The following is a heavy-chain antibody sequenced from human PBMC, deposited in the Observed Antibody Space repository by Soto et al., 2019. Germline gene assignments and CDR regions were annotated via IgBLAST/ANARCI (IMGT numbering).Heavy chain of an antibody. CDR1: GFGFSNFA. V-gene: IGHV3-23*01. Sequence: EVQLLESGGDLVQPGGSLRLSCAASGFGFSNFAVTWVRQAQGKGLEWVSSISASGNIIYYADSVKGRFIISRDNSKNTLYLQMNSLRAEDTAVYYCARDPNGDYLGAFDDWGQGTLVTVSS. D-gene: IGHD4-17*01. CDR3: ARDPNGDYLGAFDD. CDR2: ISASGNII. J-gene: IGHJ4*02.